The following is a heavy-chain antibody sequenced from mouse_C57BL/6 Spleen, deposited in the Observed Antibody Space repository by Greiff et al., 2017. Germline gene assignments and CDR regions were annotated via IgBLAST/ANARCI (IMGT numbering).Heavy chain of an antibody. J-gene: IGHJ2*01. CDR1: GYTFTSYW. D-gene: IGHD2-5*01. Sequence: QVHVKQPGAELVKPGASVKMSCKASGYTFTSYWITWVKQRPGQGLEWIGDIYPGSGSTNYNEKFKSKATLTVDTSSSTAYMQLSSLTSEDSAVYYCARDLYYSNYEDYWGQGTTLTVSS. V-gene: IGHV1-55*01. CDR2: IYPGSGST. CDR3: ARDLYYSNYEDY.